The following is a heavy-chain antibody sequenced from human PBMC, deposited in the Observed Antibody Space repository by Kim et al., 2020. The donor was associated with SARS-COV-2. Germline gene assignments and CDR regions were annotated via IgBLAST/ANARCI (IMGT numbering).Heavy chain of an antibody. CDR1: GYTFTSYA. J-gene: IGHJ4*02. CDR2: INAGNGNT. V-gene: IGHV1-3*01. Sequence: ASVKVSCKASGYTFTSYAMHWVRQAPGQRLEWMGWINAGNGNTKYSQKFQGRVTITRDTSASTAYMELSSLRSEDTAVYYCARDIAAAGTVLEYWGQGTLVTVSS. D-gene: IGHD6-13*01. CDR3: ARDIAAAGTVLEY.